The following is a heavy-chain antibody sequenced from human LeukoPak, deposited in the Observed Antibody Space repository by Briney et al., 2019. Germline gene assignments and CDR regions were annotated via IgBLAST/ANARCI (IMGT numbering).Heavy chain of an antibody. Sequence: PGGSLRLSCAASGFTFSSYEVNWVRQVPGKGLEWISYISSSGSTIYFADSVKGRFTISRDNAKNSLYLQMNSLRAEDTAVYYCARDLYSSSWYSDYWGQGTLVTVSS. CDR1: GFTFSSYE. CDR2: ISSSGSTI. V-gene: IGHV3-48*03. D-gene: IGHD6-13*01. CDR3: ARDLYSSSWYSDY. J-gene: IGHJ4*02.